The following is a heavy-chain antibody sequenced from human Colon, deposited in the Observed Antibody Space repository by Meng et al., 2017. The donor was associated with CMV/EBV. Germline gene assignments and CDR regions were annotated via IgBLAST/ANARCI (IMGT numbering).Heavy chain of an antibody. Sequence: GESLKISCAASGFTFNDYYMSWIRQAPGKGLEWISYISSSSNTIHYADSMKGRFTISRDNAKNSLSLQMNSLRAEDTAVYFCARIERPGGQYNSYGMDVWGQGTTVTVSS. J-gene: IGHJ6*02. CDR2: ISSSSNTI. D-gene: IGHD5-24*01. CDR1: GFTFNDYY. V-gene: IGHV3-11*01. CDR3: ARIERPGGQYNSYGMDV.